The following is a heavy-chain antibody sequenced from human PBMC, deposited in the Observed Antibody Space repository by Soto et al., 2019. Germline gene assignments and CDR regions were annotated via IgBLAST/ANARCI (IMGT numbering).Heavy chain of an antibody. V-gene: IGHV1-58*01. CDR1: GLTFSNSA. Sequence: QVHLVQSGPEVRKPGTSVKVSCKTSGLTFSNSAVQWVRQARGQRLEWIGWIVTGSGSTMYAQQFQERVTITTDMSTGTAYMELSNLGSEDTAVYYCAAPPNRSDYNYGYWGQGTLVTVSS. CDR2: IVTGSGST. CDR3: AAPPNRSDYNYGY. J-gene: IGHJ4*02. D-gene: IGHD5-12*01.